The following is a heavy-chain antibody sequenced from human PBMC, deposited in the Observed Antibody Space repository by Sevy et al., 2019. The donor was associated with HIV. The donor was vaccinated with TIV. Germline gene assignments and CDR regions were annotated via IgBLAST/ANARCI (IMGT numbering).Heavy chain of an antibody. CDR3: ARSPPYSSGWYGIDY. CDR2: ISKSSRTI. D-gene: IGHD6-19*01. CDR1: GFTFSSYS. V-gene: IGHV3-48*01. J-gene: IGHJ4*02. Sequence: GGSLRLSCAASGFTFSSYSMNWVRQAPGKGLEWVSYISKSSRTIYYVDSVKGRFTISRDNAKNSLYLQMNSLRAEDTAAYYCARSPPYSSGWYGIDYWGQGTLVTVSS.